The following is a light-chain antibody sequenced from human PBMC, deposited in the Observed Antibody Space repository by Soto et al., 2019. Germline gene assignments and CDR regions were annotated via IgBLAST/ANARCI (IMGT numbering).Light chain of an antibody. CDR1: SSDVGGYNY. CDR2: DVS. J-gene: IGLJ2*01. V-gene: IGLV2-14*01. CDR3: SSYTSSSTLV. Sequence: QPASVSGSPGQSITISCTGTSSDVGGYNYVSWYQQHPGKAPKLMIYDVSNRPSGVSNRFAGSKSGNTASLTISGLQAEDEADYYCSSYTSSSTLVFGGGTKLTVL.